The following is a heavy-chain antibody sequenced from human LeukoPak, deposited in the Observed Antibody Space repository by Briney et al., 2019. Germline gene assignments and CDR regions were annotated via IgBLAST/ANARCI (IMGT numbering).Heavy chain of an antibody. CDR2: ISHIGST. CDR3: ARDRISINALDM. CDR1: GASISGHY. D-gene: IGHD1-14*01. Sequence: SETLSLTCTVSGASISGHYLTWLRQPPGTGLEWIGYISHIGSTNYNPSLKSRLTISVDTSKNQFSLKLTSVTAADTAVYYCARDRISINALDMWGQGTMVTVSS. V-gene: IGHV4-59*11. J-gene: IGHJ3*02.